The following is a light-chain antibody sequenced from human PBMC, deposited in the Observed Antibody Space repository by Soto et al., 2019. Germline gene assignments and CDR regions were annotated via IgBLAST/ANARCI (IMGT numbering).Light chain of an antibody. Sequence: QPVLTQPPSASGTPGQRFTISCSGSSSNSGSNTVNWYQQLPGTAPKLLIYSNNQRPSGVPDRFSGSKSGTSASLAIIGLQAEDEADYYCAAWDDSLNGVVFGGGTKLTVL. CDR3: AAWDDSLNGVV. V-gene: IGLV1-44*01. CDR1: SSNSGSNT. J-gene: IGLJ2*01. CDR2: SNN.